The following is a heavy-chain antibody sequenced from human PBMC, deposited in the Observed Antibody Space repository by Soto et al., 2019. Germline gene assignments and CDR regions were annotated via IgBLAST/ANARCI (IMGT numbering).Heavy chain of an antibody. CDR3: TTDPPHYYGSGSWTTDGYGMDV. Sequence: GGSLRLSCAASGFTFSNAWMSWVRQAPGKGLEWVGRIKSKTGGGTTDYAAPVKGRFTISRDDSKNTLYLQMNSLKTEDTAVYYCTTDPPHYYGSGSWTTDGYGMDVWGQGTTVTVSS. CDR1: GFTFSNAW. CDR2: IKSKTGGGTT. J-gene: IGHJ6*02. V-gene: IGHV3-15*01. D-gene: IGHD3-10*01.